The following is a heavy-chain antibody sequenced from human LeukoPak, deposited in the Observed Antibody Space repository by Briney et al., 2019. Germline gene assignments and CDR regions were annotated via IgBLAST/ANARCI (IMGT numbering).Heavy chain of an antibody. D-gene: IGHD2-15*01. Sequence: SETLSLTCTVSGGSISSYYWSWIRQPAGKGLEWIGRIYTSGSTNYNPPLKSRVTMSVDTSKNQFSLKLSSVTAADTAVYYCARSADCSGGSCYLSYTDYWGQGTLVTVSS. CDR1: GGSISSYY. V-gene: IGHV4-4*07. CDR3: ARSADCSGGSCYLSYTDY. J-gene: IGHJ4*02. CDR2: IYTSGST.